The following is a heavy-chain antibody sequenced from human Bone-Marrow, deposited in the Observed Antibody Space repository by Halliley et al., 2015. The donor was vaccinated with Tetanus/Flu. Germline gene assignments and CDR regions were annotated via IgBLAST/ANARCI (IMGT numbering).Heavy chain of an antibody. Sequence: PPGKGLGWIAFIYQGGGPHHKPPLKGRVTMSEDRSKTQLSLMLSSVTAADAAVYYCARVPDFWGQGARVTVSS. V-gene: IGHV4-30-2*01. CDR2: IYQGGGP. J-gene: IGHJ4*02. CDR3: ARVPDF.